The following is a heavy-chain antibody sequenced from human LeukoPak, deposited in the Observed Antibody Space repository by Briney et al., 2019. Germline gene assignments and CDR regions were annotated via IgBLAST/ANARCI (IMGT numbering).Heavy chain of an antibody. CDR3: AKILGGSSWYRAWVGYYYGMDV. V-gene: IGHV3-30*18. CDR2: ISYDGSNI. CDR1: GFTFSSYG. D-gene: IGHD6-13*01. Sequence: GRSLRLSCAASGFTFSSYGMHWVRQAPGKGLEWVSDISYDGSNIYYADSVKGRFTISRDNSKNTLYLQMNSLRAEDTAVYYCAKILGGSSWYRAWVGYYYGMDVWGQGTTVTVSS. J-gene: IGHJ6*02.